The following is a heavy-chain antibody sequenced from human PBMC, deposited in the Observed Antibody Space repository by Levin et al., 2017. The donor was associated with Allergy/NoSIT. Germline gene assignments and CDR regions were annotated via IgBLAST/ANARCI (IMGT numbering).Heavy chain of an antibody. J-gene: IGHJ5*02. V-gene: IGHV3-30*04. Sequence: GGSLRLSCAASGFTFSSYAMHWVRQAPGKGLEWVAVISYDGSNKYYADSVKGRFTISRDNSKNTLYLQMNSLRAEDTAVYYCARDSRNHYCGGDCYSGFDPWGQGTLVTVSS. CDR2: ISYDGSNK. D-gene: IGHD2-21*02. CDR3: ARDSRNHYCGGDCYSGFDP. CDR1: GFTFSSYA.